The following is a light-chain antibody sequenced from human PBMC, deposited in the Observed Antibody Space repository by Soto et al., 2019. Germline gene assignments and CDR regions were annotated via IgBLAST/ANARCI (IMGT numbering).Light chain of an antibody. J-gene: IGKJ1*01. Sequence: ILMTQSPATLSVSPGERATLSCRASQSVSNNLAWYQQKPGQAPRLLIYDASTSATGIPPRFSGSGSGTEFTLTVSGLQSGDVAVYYCQQYNNWTPWTFGQGTKVEIK. CDR3: QQYNNWTPWT. CDR1: QSVSNN. V-gene: IGKV3-15*01. CDR2: DAS.